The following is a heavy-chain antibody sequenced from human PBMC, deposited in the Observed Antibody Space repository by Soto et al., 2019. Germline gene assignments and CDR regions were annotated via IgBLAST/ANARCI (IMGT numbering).Heavy chain of an antibody. CDR2: IKSKTDGGTT. J-gene: IGHJ6*02. Sequence: GGSLRLSCAASGFTFSNAWMSWVRQAPGKGLEWVGRIKSKTDGGTTDYAAPVKGRFTISRDDSKNTLYLQMNSLKTEDTAVYYFTTDNPSITIFGVVIANGMDVWGQGTTVTVSS. CDR1: GFTFSNAW. CDR3: TTDNPSITIFGVVIANGMDV. V-gene: IGHV3-15*01. D-gene: IGHD3-3*01.